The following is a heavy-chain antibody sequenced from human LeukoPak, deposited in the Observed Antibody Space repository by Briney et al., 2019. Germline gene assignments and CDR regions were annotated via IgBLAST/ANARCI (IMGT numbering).Heavy chain of an antibody. D-gene: IGHD6-6*01. CDR1: GYTFTSYD. CDR2: MNPNSGNT. Sequence: ASVKVSCKASGYTFTSYDINWVRQATGQGLEWMGWMNPNSGNTGYAQKFQGRVTITRNTSISTAYMELSSLRSEDTAVYYCAREYSSSSLRFDPWGQGTLVTVSS. J-gene: IGHJ5*02. V-gene: IGHV1-8*03. CDR3: AREYSSSSLRFDP.